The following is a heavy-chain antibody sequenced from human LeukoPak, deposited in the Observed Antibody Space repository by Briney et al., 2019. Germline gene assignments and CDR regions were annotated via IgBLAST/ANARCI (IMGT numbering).Heavy chain of an antibody. CDR1: GFTVSSNY. Sequence: GGSLRLSCAASGFTVSSNYVSWVRQAPGKGLEWVSVIYSGGSTYYADSVKGRFTISRDNSKNTLYLQMNSLRAEDTAVYYCARELTMVRGVIITENYFDYWGQGTLVTVSS. D-gene: IGHD3-10*01. J-gene: IGHJ4*02. CDR2: IYSGGST. CDR3: ARELTMVRGVIITENYFDY. V-gene: IGHV3-53*01.